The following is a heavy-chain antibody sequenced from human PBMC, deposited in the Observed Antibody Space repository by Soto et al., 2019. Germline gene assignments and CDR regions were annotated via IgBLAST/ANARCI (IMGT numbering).Heavy chain of an antibody. Sequence: QVQLVQSGAEVKKPGSSVKVSCKASGGTFSSYAISWVRQAPGQGLEWMGGVIPIFGTANYAQKLQGRVTITADESTSTAYMELSSLRSEDTAVYYCARAVGRYCSGGSCYSRYFQHWGQGTLVTVSS. V-gene: IGHV1-69*01. D-gene: IGHD2-15*01. CDR3: ARAVGRYCSGGSCYSRYFQH. J-gene: IGHJ1*01. CDR2: VIPIFGTA. CDR1: GGTFSSYA.